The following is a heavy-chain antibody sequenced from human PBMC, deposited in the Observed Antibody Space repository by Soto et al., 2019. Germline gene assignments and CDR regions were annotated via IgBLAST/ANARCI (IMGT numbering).Heavy chain of an antibody. J-gene: IGHJ4*02. CDR3: ARVAGYCSGGSCLYFDY. D-gene: IGHD2-15*01. CDR1: GGTFSSYA. Sequence: QVQLVQSGAEVKKPGSSVKVSCKASGGTFSSYAISWVRQAPGQGLEWMGGIIPIFGTANYAQKFQGRVTITAGESTRKAYMELGSLRSEDTAVYYCARVAGYCSGGSCLYFDYWGQGTLVTVSS. CDR2: IIPIFGTA. V-gene: IGHV1-69*12.